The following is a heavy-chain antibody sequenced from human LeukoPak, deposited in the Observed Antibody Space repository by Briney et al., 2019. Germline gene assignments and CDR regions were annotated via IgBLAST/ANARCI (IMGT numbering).Heavy chain of an antibody. D-gene: IGHD3-3*01. CDR1: GFTFSSYA. Sequence: GGSLRLSCAASGFTFSSYAMSWVRQAPGKGLEWVSAISGSGGSTYYADSVKGRFTISRDNSKNTLYLQMNSLRAEDTAVYYCAKSLEWLLDYYYYMDVWGKATTVTVSS. CDR3: AKSLEWLLDYYYYMDV. V-gene: IGHV3-23*01. CDR2: ISGSGGST. J-gene: IGHJ6*03.